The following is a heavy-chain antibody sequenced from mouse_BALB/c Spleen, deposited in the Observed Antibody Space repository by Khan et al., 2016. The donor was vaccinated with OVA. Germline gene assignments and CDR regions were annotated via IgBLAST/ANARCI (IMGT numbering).Heavy chain of an antibody. CDR1: GYTFTDYV. J-gene: IGHJ3*01. V-gene: IGHV1-77*01. CDR3: ARGGYSVFAY. CDR2: IYPGSGST. D-gene: IGHD1-1*01. Sequence: QVQLQQSGPELVKPGASVKTSCKASGYTFTDYVINWVKQRTGQGLEWIGDIYPGSGSTYYNEKFKGKAKLTADKSSNTAYMQLSSLTFEDSAVYCCARGGYSVFAYWGQGTLVTVSA.